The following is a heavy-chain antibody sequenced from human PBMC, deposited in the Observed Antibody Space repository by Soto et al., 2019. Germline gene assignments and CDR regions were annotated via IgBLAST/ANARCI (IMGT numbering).Heavy chain of an antibody. J-gene: IGHJ4*02. CDR1: GDSISSYY. D-gene: IGHD6-13*01. V-gene: IGHV4-59*01. CDR2: ISYSGDT. CDR3: ASTPGGSRYYEFDY. Sequence: QVQLQESGPGLVKPSETLSLTCTVSGDSISSYYWTWIRQPPGKGLEWIGYISYSGDTNSNPSLEIRVTISLDTSKSQFSLKLSSVAAADTAVYYCASTPGGSRYYEFDYWGQGTLVTVSS.